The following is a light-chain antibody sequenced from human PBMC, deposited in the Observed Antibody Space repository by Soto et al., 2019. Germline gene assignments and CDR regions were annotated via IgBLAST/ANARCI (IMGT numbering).Light chain of an antibody. CDR2: GAS. Sequence: EIVLTQSPGTLSLSPGERATLSCKASQSVSNTYLAWYQHKPGQAPRLLIYGASSRATGIPDRFGGSGSGTDFTLTISRLEPEVFAVYYCQQRETFGQGTKVEIK. CDR3: QQRET. V-gene: IGKV3-20*01. J-gene: IGKJ1*01. CDR1: QSVSNTY.